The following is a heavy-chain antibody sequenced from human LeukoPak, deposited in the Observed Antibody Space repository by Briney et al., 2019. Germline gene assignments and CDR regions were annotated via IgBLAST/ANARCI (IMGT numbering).Heavy chain of an antibody. V-gene: IGHV3-30*02. CDR1: GFTFSSYG. CDR3: AREETGGYSDRYFDY. CDR2: IRYDGSNK. D-gene: IGHD5-18*01. J-gene: IGHJ4*02. Sequence: GGSLRLSCAASGFTFSSYGMHWVRQAPGKGLEWVGFIRYDGSNKYYADSVKGRFTISRDNSKNTLYLQMNSLRAEDRAGYYFAREETGGYSDRYFDYSGPGTLVTASS.